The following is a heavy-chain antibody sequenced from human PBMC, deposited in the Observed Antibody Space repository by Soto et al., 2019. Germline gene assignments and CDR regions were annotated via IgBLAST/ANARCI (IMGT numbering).Heavy chain of an antibody. Sequence: ASVKVSCKASGYTLTGYYMHWVRQAPGQGLEWMGWINPNSGGTNYAEKFQGRVTMTRDTSISTAYMELSRLRSDDTAVFSCAREHYGAYDGWGQGYLVTVSS. CDR1: GYTLTGYY. CDR3: AREHYGAYDG. D-gene: IGHD4-17*01. J-gene: IGHJ4*02. CDR2: INPNSGGT. V-gene: IGHV1-2*02.